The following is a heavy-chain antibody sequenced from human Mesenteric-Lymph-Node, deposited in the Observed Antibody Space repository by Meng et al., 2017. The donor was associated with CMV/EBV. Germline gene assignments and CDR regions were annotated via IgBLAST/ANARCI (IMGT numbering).Heavy chain of an antibody. Sequence: GGSLRLSCAASGFIFRYYAMHWVRQAPGKGLEWVAVISYDGDNQFYAESVKGRFTISRDNSKNTLYLQMNSLRAEDTAVYYCARGLYQDTAMVPWGYWGQGTLVTVSS. J-gene: IGHJ4*02. CDR3: ARGLYQDTAMVPWGY. D-gene: IGHD5-18*01. V-gene: IGHV3-30*14. CDR1: GFIFRYYA. CDR2: ISYDGDNQ.